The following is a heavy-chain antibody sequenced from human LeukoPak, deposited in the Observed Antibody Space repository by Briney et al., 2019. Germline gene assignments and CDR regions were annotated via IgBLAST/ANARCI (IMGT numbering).Heavy chain of an antibody. V-gene: IGHV3-49*04. CDR3: TRVRIVVVVAATPVWDY. CDR1: GFTFAAYA. Sequence: PGRSLRLPCTASGFTFAAYAMSWVRQSPGKARGWVGFFRSVAYGGTTECAASVKGRFQIPSQESTRIAYLQMNSLKTEDTAVYYCTRVRIVVVVAATPVWDYWGQATLVTVPS. D-gene: IGHD2-15*01. CDR2: FRSVAYGGTT. J-gene: IGHJ4*02.